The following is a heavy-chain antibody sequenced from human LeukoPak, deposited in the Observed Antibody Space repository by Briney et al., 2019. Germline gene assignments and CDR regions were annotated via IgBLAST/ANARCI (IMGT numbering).Heavy chain of an antibody. D-gene: IGHD2-21*02. CDR3: VRGAYCGGDCYPPYYFDY. Sequence: PGGSLRLSCAASGFTFSSHDMHWVRQAGGKGLEGGSAIGTAGDTYYPGSVKGRFTISRQNAKNSLYLQMNSLRAGDTAVYYCVRGAYCGGDCYPPYYFDYWGQGTLVTVSS. V-gene: IGHV3-13*01. CDR1: GFTFSSHD. J-gene: IGHJ4*02. CDR2: IGTAGDT.